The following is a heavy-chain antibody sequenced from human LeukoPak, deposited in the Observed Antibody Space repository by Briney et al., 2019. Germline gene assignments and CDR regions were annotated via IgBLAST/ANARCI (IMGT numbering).Heavy chain of an antibody. J-gene: IGHJ4*02. D-gene: IGHD6-19*01. V-gene: IGHV3-21*04. CDR3: AKEPPVLAAYFDS. Sequence: GGSLRLSCAASGFTFSSYSMNWVRQAPGKGLEWVSSISSSSSYIYYADSVKGRFTISRDNSKNTLYLQMTSLRAEDTAVYYCAKEPPVLAAYFDSWGPGTLVTVSP. CDR2: ISSSSSYI. CDR1: GFTFSSYS.